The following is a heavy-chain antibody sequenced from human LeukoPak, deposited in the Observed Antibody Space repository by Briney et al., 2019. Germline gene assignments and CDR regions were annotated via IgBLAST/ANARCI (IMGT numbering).Heavy chain of an antibody. CDR1: GFTFSSYG. Sequence: GGSLRLSCAASGFTFSSYGMHWVRQAPGKGLEWVAVIWYDGSNKYYADSVKGRFTISRDNSKNTLYLQMNSLRAEDTAVYYCAKGAPSSGDFYGMDVWGQGTTVTVSS. CDR2: IWYDGSNK. V-gene: IGHV3-33*06. D-gene: IGHD6-25*01. CDR3: AKGAPSSGDFYGMDV. J-gene: IGHJ6*02.